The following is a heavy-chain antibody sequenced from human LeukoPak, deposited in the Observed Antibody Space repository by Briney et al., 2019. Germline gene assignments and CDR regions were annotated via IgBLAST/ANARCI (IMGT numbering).Heavy chain of an antibody. CDR2: ISYDGSNK. V-gene: IGHV3-30-3*01. Sequence: PGRSLRLSCAASGFTFSSYAMHWVRQAPGKGLEWVAVISYDGSNKYYADSVKGRFTISRDNSKNTLYLQMNSLRAEDTAVYYCATDHSGYSVNDAFDIWGQGTMVTDSS. J-gene: IGHJ3*02. CDR3: ATDHSGYSVNDAFDI. CDR1: GFTFSSYA. D-gene: IGHD5-12*01.